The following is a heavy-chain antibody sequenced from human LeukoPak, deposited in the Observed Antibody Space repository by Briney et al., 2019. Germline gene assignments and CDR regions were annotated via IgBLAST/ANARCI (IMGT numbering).Heavy chain of an antibody. Sequence: QPGGSLRLSCAASGFTFSNYGLHWVRQAPGKGLEWVTFIRYDGRNKYYADSVKGRFTISRDNSKNTLYLQMNSLRAEDTAVYYCAKVAWVVVPAAPFDYWGQGTLVTVSS. V-gene: IGHV3-30*02. CDR3: AKVAWVVVPAAPFDY. J-gene: IGHJ4*02. CDR2: IRYDGRNK. D-gene: IGHD2-2*01. CDR1: GFTFSNYG.